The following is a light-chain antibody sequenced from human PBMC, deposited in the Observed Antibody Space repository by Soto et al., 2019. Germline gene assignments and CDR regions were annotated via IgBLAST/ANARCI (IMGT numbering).Light chain of an antibody. Sequence: DVVMTQSPLSLPVTLGQPASISCRSTQGLVFSDGNTYLNWFHQRPGQSPRRLLYMISKRDSGVPDRFSGSGSGTDFTLTISRVEAEDVGVYYCMQGTHWPWTFGQGTKVEMK. V-gene: IGKV2-30*01. CDR2: MIS. J-gene: IGKJ1*01. CDR3: MQGTHWPWT. CDR1: QGLVFSDGNTY.